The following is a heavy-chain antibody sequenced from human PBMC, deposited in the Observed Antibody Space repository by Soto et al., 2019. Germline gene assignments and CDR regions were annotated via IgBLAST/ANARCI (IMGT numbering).Heavy chain of an antibody. CDR1: GYTFSNYY. CDR2: VNPSGGTT. V-gene: IGHV1-46*03. CDR3: ARGILEYYMDV. J-gene: IGHJ6*03. Sequence: GASVKVSCMASGYTFSNYYMNWVRQVPGQGLEWMGMVNPSGGTTTYTQKLQGRVTMTWDTSTSTVYMELSSLRSEDTAVYYCARGILEYYMDVWGKGTTVTVSS.